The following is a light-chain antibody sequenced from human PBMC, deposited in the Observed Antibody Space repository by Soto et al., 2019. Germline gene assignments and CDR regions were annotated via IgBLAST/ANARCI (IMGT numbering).Light chain of an antibody. V-gene: IGKV3-20*01. Sequence: ESVLTQSPGTLSMSPGERATLSCRASQSVSSSYLAWYQQKPGQAPRRLIYGASSRATGIPDRVSGSGSGTDLTLTISRLEPEDFAVYYWQQYVSSPFTFGPGTKVDIK. CDR1: QSVSSSY. CDR3: QQYVSSPFT. CDR2: GAS. J-gene: IGKJ3*01.